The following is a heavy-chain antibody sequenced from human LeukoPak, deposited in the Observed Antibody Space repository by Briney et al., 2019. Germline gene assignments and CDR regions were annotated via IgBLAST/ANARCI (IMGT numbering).Heavy chain of an antibody. Sequence: GGSLRLSCAASGFTFSSYGLHWVRQAPGKGLEWVAFIRYEGSIKYYADSVKGRFTISRDNSKNTLYLQMHSLRAEDTAVYYCAKPVQRGVYNWNYLGWFDPWGLGTLVTVSS. CDR2: IRYEGSIK. CDR1: GFTFSSYG. CDR3: AKPVQRGVYNWNYLGWFDP. D-gene: IGHD1-7*01. V-gene: IGHV3-30*02. J-gene: IGHJ5*02.